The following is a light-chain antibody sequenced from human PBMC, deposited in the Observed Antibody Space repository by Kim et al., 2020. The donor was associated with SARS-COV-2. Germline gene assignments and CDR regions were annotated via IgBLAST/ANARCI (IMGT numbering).Light chain of an antibody. Sequence: SVSPGERATLSCRASQSVSSSLAWYQHKPGQAPRLLIYAASSRATDIPARFSGSGSGTEFTLTITSLQSEDFALYFCQQYNNWPFTFGQGTKLEI. J-gene: IGKJ2*01. CDR3: QQYNNWPFT. CDR2: AAS. CDR1: QSVSSS. V-gene: IGKV3-15*01.